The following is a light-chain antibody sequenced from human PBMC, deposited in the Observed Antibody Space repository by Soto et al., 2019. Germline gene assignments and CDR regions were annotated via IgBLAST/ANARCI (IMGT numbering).Light chain of an antibody. CDR1: QSVSSY. CDR3: QQRSNSWT. J-gene: IGKJ1*01. Sequence: EIVLTQSPATLSLSPGERATLSCRASQSVSSYLAWYQQKPGQAPRLLIYDASNRATGIPARFSGSGSGTDLTLTISSLEPEDFAVHYCQQRSNSWTFGQGTKVEIK. CDR2: DAS. V-gene: IGKV3-11*01.